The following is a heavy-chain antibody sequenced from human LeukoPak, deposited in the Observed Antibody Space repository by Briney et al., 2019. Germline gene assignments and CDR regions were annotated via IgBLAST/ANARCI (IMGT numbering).Heavy chain of an antibody. Sequence: SETLSLTCTVSGGSISSSSYYWGWIRQPPGKGLEWIGSIYYSGSTYYNPSLKSRVTISVDTSKNQFSLKLSSVTAADTAVYYCARDRVVVVAATSGGINWFDPWGQGTLVTVSS. V-gene: IGHV4-39*07. J-gene: IGHJ5*02. D-gene: IGHD2-15*01. CDR2: IYYSGST. CDR3: ARDRVVVVAATSGGINWFDP. CDR1: GGSISSSSYY.